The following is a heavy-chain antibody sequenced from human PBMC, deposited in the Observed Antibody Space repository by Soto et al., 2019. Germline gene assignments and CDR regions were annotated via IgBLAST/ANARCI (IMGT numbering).Heavy chain of an antibody. J-gene: IGHJ6*02. D-gene: IGHD4-17*01. Sequence: ASVKVSCKASGYTFTGYYMHWVRQAPGQGLEWMGWINPNSGGTNYAQKFQGRVTMTRDTPISTAYMELSGLRSDDTAVYYCASSTATAWGEYYYYYGMDVWGQGTTVTVSS. V-gene: IGHV1-2*02. CDR1: GYTFTGYY. CDR2: INPNSGGT. CDR3: ASSTATAWGEYYYYYGMDV.